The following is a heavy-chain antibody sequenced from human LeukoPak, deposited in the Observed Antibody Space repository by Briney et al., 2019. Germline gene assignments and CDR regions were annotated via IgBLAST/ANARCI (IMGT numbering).Heavy chain of an antibody. CDR2: INQDGSEK. J-gene: IGHJ4*02. Sequence: GGSLRLSCEASGFTLRTFWMSWVRQAPGKGLEWVANINQDGSEKYYVDSVRGRFTISRDNAKNSLYLQMNSLRDEDTALYYCARGGRVHFDYWGQGTLVTVSS. CDR1: GFTLRTFW. V-gene: IGHV3-7*01. CDR3: ARGGRVHFDY.